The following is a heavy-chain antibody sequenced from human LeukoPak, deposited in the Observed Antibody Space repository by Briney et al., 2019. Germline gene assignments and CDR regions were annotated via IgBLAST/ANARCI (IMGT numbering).Heavy chain of an antibody. J-gene: IGHJ4*02. CDR3: ASLLGGYCTRTSCYPGDFDY. Sequence: GGSLRLSCAASGFTFSGYSMNWVRQAPGKGLEWVSSISSGSYIYYADSVKGRFTISRDNAKNSLNLQMNSLRAEDTAVYYCASLLGGYCTRTSCYPGDFDYWGQGTLVTVSS. D-gene: IGHD2-2*01. V-gene: IGHV3-21*01. CDR2: ISSGSYI. CDR1: GFTFSGYS.